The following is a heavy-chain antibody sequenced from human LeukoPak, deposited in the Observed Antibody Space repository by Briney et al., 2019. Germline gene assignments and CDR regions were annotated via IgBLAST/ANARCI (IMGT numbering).Heavy chain of an antibody. CDR1: GGSISSYY. CDR2: IYYSGST. CDR3: ARDMIQLTNNWFDP. V-gene: IGHV4-59*01. Sequence: SETLSLTCTVSGGSISSYYWSWIRQPPGKGLEWIGYIYYSGSTNYNPSLKSRVTISVDTSKNQFSLKLSSVTAADTAVYYCARDMIQLTNNWFDPWGQGTLVTVSS. D-gene: IGHD5-18*01. J-gene: IGHJ5*02.